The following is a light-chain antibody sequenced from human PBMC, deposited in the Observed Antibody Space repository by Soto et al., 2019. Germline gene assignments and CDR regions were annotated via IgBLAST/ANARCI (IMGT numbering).Light chain of an antibody. CDR2: YKSDSDK. CDR3: MIWHSSAVV. V-gene: IGLV5-45*02. Sequence: QSVLTQPSSLSASPGASASLTCTLRSGINVGTYRIYWYQQKPGSPPQYLLRYKSDSDKQQGSGVPSRFSGSKDASANAGILLISGLQSEDEDYYYCMIWHSSAVVFGGGTKLTVL. J-gene: IGLJ2*01. CDR1: SGINVGTYR.